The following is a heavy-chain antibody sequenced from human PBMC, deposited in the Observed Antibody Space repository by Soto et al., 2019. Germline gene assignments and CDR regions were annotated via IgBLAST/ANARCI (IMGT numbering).Heavy chain of an antibody. V-gene: IGHV2-5*02. Sequence: QITLTESGPTLVKPTQTLTLTCTFSGFSFSTSAVGVGWIRQPPGKALEWLALIYWDDDKRYSPFLKSRLTIPKAPSTNPVVLTMTTIAPVAPGTSFCATLYWAASGTRYYFDYWGQGTLVTVSS. J-gene: IGHJ4*02. CDR1: GFSFSTSAVG. CDR3: ATLYWAASGTRYYFDY. D-gene: IGHD6-13*01. CDR2: IYWDDDK.